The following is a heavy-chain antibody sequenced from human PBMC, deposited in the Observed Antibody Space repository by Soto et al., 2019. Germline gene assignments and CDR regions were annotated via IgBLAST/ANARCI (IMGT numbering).Heavy chain of an antibody. J-gene: IGHJ3*02. V-gene: IGHV3-48*02. CDR2: ISSSSSTI. CDR3: ARRGTSVTTFRAFDI. CDR1: GFTFSSYS. D-gene: IGHD4-17*01. Sequence: GGSLRLSCAASGFTFSSYSMNWVRQAPGKGLEWVSYISSSSSTIYYADSVKGRFTISRDNAKNSLYLQMNSLRDEDTAVYYCARRGTSVTTFRAFDIWGQGTMVTVSS.